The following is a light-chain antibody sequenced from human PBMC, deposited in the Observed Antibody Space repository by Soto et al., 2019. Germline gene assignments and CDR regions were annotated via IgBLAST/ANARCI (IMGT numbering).Light chain of an antibody. Sequence: IVLPQSPGTLSLSPGERATLSCRASQSISSSNLAWYQQRPGQAPRLLIYGASNRATGIPDKIRGGGSGTEFTLTISSLQSEDFAVYYCQQYNNWPITFAQRRLLEVK. J-gene: IGKJ5*01. V-gene: IGKV3D-15*01. CDR1: QSISSSN. CDR3: QQYNNWPIT. CDR2: GAS.